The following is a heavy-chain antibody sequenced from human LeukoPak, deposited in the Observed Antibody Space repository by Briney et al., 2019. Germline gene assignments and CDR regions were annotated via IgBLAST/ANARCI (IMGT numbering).Heavy chain of an antibody. CDR2: INHSGST. CDR1: GGSFSVYY. J-gene: IGHJ4*02. V-gene: IGHV4-34*01. D-gene: IGHD1-26*01. CDR3: ARGDKWELPIYYFDY. Sequence: PSETLSLTCAVYGGSFSVYYWSWIRQPPGKGLEWIGEINHSGSTNYNPSLKSRVTISVDTSKNQFSLKLSSVTAADTAVYYCARGDKWELPIYYFDYWGQGTLVTVSS.